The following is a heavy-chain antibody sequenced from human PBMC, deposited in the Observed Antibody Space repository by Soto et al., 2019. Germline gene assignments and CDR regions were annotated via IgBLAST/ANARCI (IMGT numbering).Heavy chain of an antibody. J-gene: IGHJ5*02. CDR1: GYTFSADW. CDR2: IHPSGSSA. D-gene: IGHD2-15*01. V-gene: IGHV5-10-1*01. CDR3: ARRFRDASTWYCVHWLDP. Sequence: PGESLKISCKASGYTFSADWITWVRQMPGKGLVWVGRIHPSGSSADYGPSFGGHVSSSVDKTISTVYLQCSNLPTADTAMYFCARRFRDASTWYCVHWLDPWGQGTLVTVSS.